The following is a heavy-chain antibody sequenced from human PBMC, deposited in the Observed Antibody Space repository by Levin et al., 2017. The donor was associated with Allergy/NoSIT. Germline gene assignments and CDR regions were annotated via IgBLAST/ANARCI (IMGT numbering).Heavy chain of an antibody. Sequence: GGSLRLSCAASGFTFSIYAMHWVRQAPGKGLEWLAAISYDGINKYYADSVKGRFSISRDNSKNTLYLQMNSLRPEDTAVYYCARYIVGAGGFDYWGQGALVTVSS. D-gene: IGHD1-26*01. CDR2: ISYDGINK. J-gene: IGHJ4*02. CDR3: ARYIVGAGGFDY. V-gene: IGHV3-30*04. CDR1: GFTFSIYA.